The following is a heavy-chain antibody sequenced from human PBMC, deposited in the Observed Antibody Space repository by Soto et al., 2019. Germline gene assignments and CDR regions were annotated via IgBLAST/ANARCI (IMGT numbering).Heavy chain of an antibody. CDR3: ARGGVAPYYYYGMDV. D-gene: IGHD5-12*01. V-gene: IGHV4-59*01. CDR1: GGSISSYY. Sequence: PSETLSLTCTVSGGSISSYYWSWIRQPPGKGLEWIGYIYYSGSTNYNPSLKSRVTISVDTSKNQFSLKLSSVTAADTAVYYCARGGVAPYYYYGMDVWGQGTPVTVSS. CDR2: IYYSGST. J-gene: IGHJ6*02.